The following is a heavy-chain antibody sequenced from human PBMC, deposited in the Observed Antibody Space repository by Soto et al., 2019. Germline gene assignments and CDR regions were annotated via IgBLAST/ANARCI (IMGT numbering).Heavy chain of an antibody. CDR2: IYYSGST. CDR3: ARLAWDRPVYCSGGSCYLFDY. Sequence: SETLSLTWTVSGGSLSSSSYYWGWIRQPPGKGLEWIGSIYYSGSTYYNPSLKSRVTISVDTSKNQFSLKLSSVTAADTAVYYCARLAWDRPVYCSGGSCYLFDYWGQGTLVTVSS. V-gene: IGHV4-39*01. CDR1: GGSLSSSSYY. D-gene: IGHD2-15*01. J-gene: IGHJ4*02.